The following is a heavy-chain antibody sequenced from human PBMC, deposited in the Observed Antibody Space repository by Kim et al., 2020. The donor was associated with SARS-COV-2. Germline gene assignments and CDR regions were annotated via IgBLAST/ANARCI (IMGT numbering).Heavy chain of an antibody. CDR3: ARQRITGTTRDYYYGMDV. CDR1: GGSISSYY. CDR2: IYYSGST. J-gene: IGHJ6*01. D-gene: IGHD1-7*01. V-gene: IGHV4-59*08. Sequence: SETLSLTCTVSGGSISSYYWSWIRQPPGKGLEWIGYIYYSGSTNYNPSLKSRVTISVDTSKNQFSLKLSSVTAADTAVYYCARQRITGTTRDYYYGMDV.